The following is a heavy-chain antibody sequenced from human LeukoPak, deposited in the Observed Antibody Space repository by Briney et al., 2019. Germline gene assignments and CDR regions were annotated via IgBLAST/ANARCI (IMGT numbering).Heavy chain of an antibody. J-gene: IGHJ4*02. CDR3: ARDRGIRVAAHGTGGVLDY. Sequence: PGRSLRLSCAASGFIFSNYGMHWVRQAPGKGLEWVAVVSYDGTNKYYVDSVKGRFTISRDNSKNTLYLQMNSLTAEDTAVYYCARDRGIRVAAHGTGGVLDYWGQGTLVTVSS. V-gene: IGHV3-30*03. CDR1: GFIFSNYG. D-gene: IGHD6-6*01. CDR2: VSYDGTNK.